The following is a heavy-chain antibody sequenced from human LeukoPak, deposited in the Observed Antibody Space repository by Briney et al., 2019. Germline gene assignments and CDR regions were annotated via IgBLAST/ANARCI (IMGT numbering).Heavy chain of an antibody. J-gene: IGHJ5*02. Sequence: ASVKVSCKASGYTFTSYGISWVRQAPGQGLEWMGWISAYNGNTNYAQKFQGRVTMTRDTSISTAYLDLSRLKSDDTAVYFCAKGLSTGCFDPWGQGTLVTVSS. V-gene: IGHV1-18*01. CDR1: GYTFTSYG. CDR2: ISAYNGNT. CDR3: AKGLSTGCFDP. D-gene: IGHD2/OR15-2a*01.